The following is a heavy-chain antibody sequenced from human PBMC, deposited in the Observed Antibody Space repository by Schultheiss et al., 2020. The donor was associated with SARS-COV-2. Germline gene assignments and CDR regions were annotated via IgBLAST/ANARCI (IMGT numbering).Heavy chain of an antibody. CDR2: ISADNGNT. D-gene: IGHD2-15*01. J-gene: IGHJ6*01. Sequence: ASVKVSCKASGGTFSSYAISWVRQAPGQGLEWMGWISADNGNTNYAQNLQGRVTMTTDTSTTTTYMEMRSLRSDDTAVYYCARVDGLGYCSGGSCYHYGMDVWGQGTTVTVSS. CDR1: GGTFSSYA. CDR3: ARVDGLGYCSGGSCYHYGMDV. V-gene: IGHV1-18*01.